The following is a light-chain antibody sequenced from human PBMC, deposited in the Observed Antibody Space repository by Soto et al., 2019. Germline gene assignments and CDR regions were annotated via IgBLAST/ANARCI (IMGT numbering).Light chain of an antibody. J-gene: IGKJ5*01. CDR2: EAT. Sequence: DIQMTRSPSSVSASVGDTFTITCRASQGLKFLAWYQQKPGKAPRLLIYEATNLQSGVPPRFSGSGSGTDFTLTISSLQPEDFATYFCQQANSFPITFGQGTRLEIK. CDR1: QGLKFL. V-gene: IGKV1-12*01. CDR3: QQANSFPIT.